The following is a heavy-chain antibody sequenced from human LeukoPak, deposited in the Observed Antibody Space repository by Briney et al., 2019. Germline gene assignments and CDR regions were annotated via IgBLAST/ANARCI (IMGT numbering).Heavy chain of an antibody. CDR1: GFTFSSYA. V-gene: IGHV3-21*01. CDR2: ISSSSSYI. CDR3: ARFDPSYYYDSSGPYYFDQ. Sequence: GGSLRLSCAASGFTFSSYAMSWVRQAPGKGLEWVSSISSSSSYIYYADSVKGRFTISRDNAKNSLYLQMNSLRAEDTAVYYCARFDPSYYYDSSGPYYFDQWGQGTLVTVSS. D-gene: IGHD3-22*01. J-gene: IGHJ4*02.